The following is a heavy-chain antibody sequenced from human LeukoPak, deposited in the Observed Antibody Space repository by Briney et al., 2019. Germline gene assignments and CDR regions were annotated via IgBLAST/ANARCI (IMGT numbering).Heavy chain of an antibody. Sequence: GGSLRLSCAASGFTFSSYAMSWVRQAPGKGLEWVSAISGSVGSTYYADSVKGRFTISRDNSKNTLYLQMNSLRAEDTAVYYCASHYGDYGAYFDYWGQGTLVTVSS. J-gene: IGHJ4*02. CDR3: ASHYGDYGAYFDY. CDR1: GFTFSSYA. V-gene: IGHV3-23*01. CDR2: ISGSVGST. D-gene: IGHD4-17*01.